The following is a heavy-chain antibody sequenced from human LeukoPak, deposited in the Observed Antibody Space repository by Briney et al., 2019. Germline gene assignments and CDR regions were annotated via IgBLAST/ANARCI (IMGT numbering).Heavy chain of an antibody. CDR1: GFTFSSYS. CDR2: INHSGST. CDR3: ARLTSPYYDILTGYSPENWFDP. V-gene: IGHV4-34*01. J-gene: IGHJ5*02. Sequence: GSLRLSCAASGFTFSSYSMNWIRQPPGKGLEWIGEINHSGSTYYNPSLKSRVTISVDTSKNQFSLKLSSVTAADTAVYYCARLTSPYYDILTGYSPENWFDPWGQGTLVTVSS. D-gene: IGHD3-9*01.